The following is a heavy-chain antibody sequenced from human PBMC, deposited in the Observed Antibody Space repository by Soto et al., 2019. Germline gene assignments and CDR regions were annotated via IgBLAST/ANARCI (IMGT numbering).Heavy chain of an antibody. J-gene: IGHJ3*02. CDR3: ARVERGTATTVVDAFDI. CDR1: GGSVSSGSYY. CDR2: MSYSGGT. Sequence: QVQLQQWGAGLLKPSETLSLTCAVYGGSVSSGSYYWSWIRQPPGKGLEWIGEMSYSGGTHFNPSLKSRVTISVNTSKNQFSLKMSFVTGADTALYYCARVERGTATTVVDAFDIWGPGTMVTVSS. D-gene: IGHD1-1*01. V-gene: IGHV4-34*01.